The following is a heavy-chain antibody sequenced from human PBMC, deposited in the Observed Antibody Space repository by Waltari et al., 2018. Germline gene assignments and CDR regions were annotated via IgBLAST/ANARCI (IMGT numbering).Heavy chain of an antibody. CDR1: GYRFRTSW. CDR2: IYPGDSET. J-gene: IGHJ6*02. CDR3: ARVPTVTTGFGMDV. V-gene: IGHV5-51*01. D-gene: IGHD4-17*01. Sequence: EVQLVQSGAELKKPGTSLKISCQGSGYRFRTSWIAWVRQKPGRGLEWMGIIYPGDSETRYSPSFQGQFILSADKSVSSAYLEWSSLKASDSGMYYCARVPTVTTGFGMDVWGQGTTVIVSS.